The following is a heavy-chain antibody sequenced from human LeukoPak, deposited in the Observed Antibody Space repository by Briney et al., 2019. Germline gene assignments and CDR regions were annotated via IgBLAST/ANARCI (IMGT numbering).Heavy chain of an antibody. J-gene: IGHJ4*02. CDR1: GFTFSSYW. V-gene: IGHV3-74*01. CDR3: ARSKIVAPRFFDY. D-gene: IGHD5-12*01. CDR2: INSDGSST. Sequence: GGSLRLSCAASGFTFSSYWMHWVRQAPGKGLVWVSRINSDGSSTSYADSVKGRFTISRDNAKNTLYLQMNSLRAEDTAVYYCARSKIVAPRFFDYWGQGTLVTVSS.